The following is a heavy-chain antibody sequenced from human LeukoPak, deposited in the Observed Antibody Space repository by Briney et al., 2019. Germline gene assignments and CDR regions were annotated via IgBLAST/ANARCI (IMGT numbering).Heavy chain of an antibody. Sequence: GGSLRLSCAASGFNFSSYEMNWVRQAPGKGLEWVSYISSSGSTIYHADSVEGRFTISRDNAKNSLYLQMNSLRAEDTAAYYCARGGITIFGVVSGAFDIWGQGTMVTVSS. D-gene: IGHD3-3*01. J-gene: IGHJ3*02. CDR2: ISSSGSTI. V-gene: IGHV3-48*03. CDR1: GFNFSSYE. CDR3: ARGGITIFGVVSGAFDI.